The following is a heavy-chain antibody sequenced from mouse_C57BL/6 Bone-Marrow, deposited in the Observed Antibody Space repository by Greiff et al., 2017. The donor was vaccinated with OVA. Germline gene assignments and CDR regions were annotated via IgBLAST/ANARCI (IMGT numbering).Heavy chain of an antibody. D-gene: IGHD1-1*01. V-gene: IGHV2-5*01. CDR1: GFSLTSYG. J-gene: IGHJ1*03. CDR3: AKTRGYYGSSYGYFDV. CDR2: LWRGGST. Sequence: QVQLQQSGPGLVQPSQSLSITCTVSGFSLTSYGVHWVRQSPGKGLEWLGVLWRGGSTDYNAAFMSRLSITKDNSKSQVFFKMNSLQADDTAIYYCAKTRGYYGSSYGYFDVWGTGTTVTVSS.